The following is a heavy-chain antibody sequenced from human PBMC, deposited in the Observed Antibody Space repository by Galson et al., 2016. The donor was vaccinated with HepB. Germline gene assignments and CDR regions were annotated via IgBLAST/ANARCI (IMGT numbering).Heavy chain of an antibody. J-gene: IGHJ4*02. CDR1: GFTFTDAW. CDR2: IKSEYDGGTT. Sequence: SLRLSCAISGFTFTDAWMSWVRQAPGKGLEWVGRIKSEYDGGTTDYAAPVKGRFTISRDDSKNTLYLQMNSLKTDDTAMYYCTTESSWAYYFDSWGQGALVTVSS. CDR3: TTESSWAYYFDS. D-gene: IGHD6-6*01. V-gene: IGHV3-15*01.